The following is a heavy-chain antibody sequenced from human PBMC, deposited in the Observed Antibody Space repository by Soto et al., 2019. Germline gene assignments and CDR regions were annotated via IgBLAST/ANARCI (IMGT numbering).Heavy chain of an antibody. CDR3: ARVVRGWHLHFDS. J-gene: IGHJ4*02. CDR1: GGPFNGYY. D-gene: IGHD2-21*01. CDR2: INHSGSG. V-gene: IGHV4-34*01. Sequence: SETLSLTCAAYGGPFNGYYWSWIRQPPGKGLEWIGEINHSGSGNYNPSLKSRVTISLDTSKNQFSLKLDSVTAADTAVYYCARVVRGWHLHFDSWGQGTLVTVSS.